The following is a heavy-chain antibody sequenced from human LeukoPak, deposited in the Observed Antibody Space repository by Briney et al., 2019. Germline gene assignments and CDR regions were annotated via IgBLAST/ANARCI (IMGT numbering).Heavy chain of an antibody. CDR2: ISYDGNNE. CDR3: AREGGYSYGNFDY. D-gene: IGHD5-18*01. Sequence: AGGSLRLSCAASRFTFSINAMHWVRQAPGKGLEWVAVISYDGNNEFYADSVKGRFTISRDYSKNTLYLQMNILRAEDTAVYYCAREGGYSYGNFDYWGQGTLVAVSS. V-gene: IGHV3-30-3*01. J-gene: IGHJ4*02. CDR1: RFTFSINA.